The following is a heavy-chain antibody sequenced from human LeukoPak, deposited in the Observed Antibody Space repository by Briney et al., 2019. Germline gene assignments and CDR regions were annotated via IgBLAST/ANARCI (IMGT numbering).Heavy chain of an antibody. CDR1: RFTFSDYS. Sequence: GGSLRLSCAASRFTFSDYSMNWVRQAPGKGLQWVASISSGSVYIYYADSMKGRFTISRDNAKNSLFLQLNSLRAEDTAVYYCAREGQFYFDYWGQGTLVTVSS. D-gene: IGHD5-24*01. CDR2: ISSGSVYI. CDR3: AREGQFYFDY. V-gene: IGHV3-21*01. J-gene: IGHJ4*02.